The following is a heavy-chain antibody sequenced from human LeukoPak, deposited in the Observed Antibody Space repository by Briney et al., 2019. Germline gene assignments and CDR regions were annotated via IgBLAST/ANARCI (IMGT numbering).Heavy chain of an antibody. CDR3: AKVPPDSSGYYYLN. Sequence: GGSLRLSCAASGFTFSNYGMHWVRQAPGKGLEWVAVISYDGSNKFYADSVKGRFTISRDTSKNTLYLQMNSLRVEDTAVYFCAKVPPDSSGYYYLNWGQGTPVTVST. CDR2: ISYDGSNK. CDR1: GFTFSNYG. J-gene: IGHJ4*02. V-gene: IGHV3-30*18. D-gene: IGHD3-22*01.